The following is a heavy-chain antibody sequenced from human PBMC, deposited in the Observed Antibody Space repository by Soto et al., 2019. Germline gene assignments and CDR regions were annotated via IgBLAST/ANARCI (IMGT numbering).Heavy chain of an antibody. CDR1: GFSLSNARMG. CDR3: ARINAILTGFVD. D-gene: IGHD3-9*01. CDR2: IFSNDEK. V-gene: IGHV2-26*01. J-gene: IGHJ4*02. Sequence: QVTLKESGPVLVKPTETLTLTCTVSGFSLSNARMGVSWIRQPPGKALEWLAHIFSNDEKPYSSSLKSRFTLTQDAFKSHEVLILTKVNPLATATYFSARINAILTGFVDRGQGTLVTVAA.